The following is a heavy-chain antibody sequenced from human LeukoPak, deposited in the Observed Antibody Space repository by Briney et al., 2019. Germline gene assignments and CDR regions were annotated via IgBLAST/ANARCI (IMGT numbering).Heavy chain of an antibody. J-gene: IGHJ4*02. CDR2: VSYSGRT. CDR3: ARHERGAENLDY. Sequence: TSETLSLTCTVPGPSISNSYWSWIRQPPGKELDSIGYVSYSGRTNHNPSLKSRVTISADTSKNQFSLKLTSVTAADTAVYYCARHERGAENLDYWGQGTLVTVSS. V-gene: IGHV4-59*08. CDR1: GPSISNSY. D-gene: IGHD1-1*01.